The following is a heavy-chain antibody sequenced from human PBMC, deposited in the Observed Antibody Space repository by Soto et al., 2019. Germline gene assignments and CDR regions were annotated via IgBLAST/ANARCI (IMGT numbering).Heavy chain of an antibody. D-gene: IGHD2-2*01. V-gene: IGHV1-18*01. Sequence: ASVKVSCKASGYTFTSYGISWVRQAPGQGLEWMGWISAYNGNTNYAQKLQGRVTMTTDTSTSTAYMELRSLRSNDTAVYYCARVIGRYCSSTSCYWGWFDPWGQGTLVTVSS. J-gene: IGHJ5*02. CDR1: GYTFTSYG. CDR2: ISAYNGNT. CDR3: ARVIGRYCSSTSCYWGWFDP.